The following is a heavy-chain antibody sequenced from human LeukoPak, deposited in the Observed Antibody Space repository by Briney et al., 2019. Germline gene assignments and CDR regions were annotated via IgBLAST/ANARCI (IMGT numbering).Heavy chain of an antibody. CDR3: AKPRFKVGATLFDY. Sequence: GGSLRLSCAASGCTFSSYGMHWVRQAPGKGLEWVAVIWYDGSNKYYADSVKGRFTISRDNSKNTLYLQMNSLRAEDTAVYYCAKPRFKVGATLFDYWGQGTLVTVSS. V-gene: IGHV3-33*06. CDR2: IWYDGSNK. J-gene: IGHJ4*02. D-gene: IGHD1-26*01. CDR1: GCTFSSYG.